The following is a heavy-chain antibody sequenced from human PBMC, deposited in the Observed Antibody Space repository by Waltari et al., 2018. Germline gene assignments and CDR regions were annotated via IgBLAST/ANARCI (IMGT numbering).Heavy chain of an antibody. CDR2: IYYSGST. CDR3: ARASILRYFDWLLYGVYFDY. CDR1: GGSISSGDYY. D-gene: IGHD3-9*01. V-gene: IGHV4-30-4*08. J-gene: IGHJ4*02. Sequence: QVQLQESGPGLVKPSQTLSLTCTVSGGSISSGDYYWSWIRQPPGKGLEWIGYIYYSGSTYYNPSLKSRVTISVDTSKNQFSLKLSSVTAADTAVYYCARASILRYFDWLLYGVYFDYWGQGTLVTVSS.